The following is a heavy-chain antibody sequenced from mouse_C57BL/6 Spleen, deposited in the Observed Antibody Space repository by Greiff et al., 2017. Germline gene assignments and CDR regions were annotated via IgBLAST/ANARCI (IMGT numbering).Heavy chain of an antibody. Sequence: VNLVESGAELVKPGASVKISCKASGYAFSSYWMNWVKQRPGKGLEWIGQIYPGDGDTNYNGKFKGKATLTADKSSSTAYMQLSSLTSEDSAVYFCARSDYYGSKDAMDYWGQGTSVTVSS. CDR1: GYAFSSYW. V-gene: IGHV1-80*01. J-gene: IGHJ4*01. CDR3: ARSDYYGSKDAMDY. CDR2: IYPGDGDT. D-gene: IGHD1-1*01.